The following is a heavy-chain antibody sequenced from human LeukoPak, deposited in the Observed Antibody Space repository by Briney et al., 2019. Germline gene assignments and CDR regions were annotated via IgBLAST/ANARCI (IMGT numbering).Heavy chain of an antibody. D-gene: IGHD3-10*01. CDR3: ARDRVYYGSGSYYSVLPGRFDP. V-gene: IGHV3-30*03. CDR2: ISYDGSNK. CDR1: GFTFSSYG. J-gene: IGHJ5*02. Sequence: GGSLRLSCAASGFTFSSYGMHWVRQAPGKGLEWVAAISYDGSNKYYADSVKGRFTISRDNSKNTLYLQMNSLRAEDTAVYYCARDRVYYGSGSYYSVLPGRFDPWGQGTLVTVSS.